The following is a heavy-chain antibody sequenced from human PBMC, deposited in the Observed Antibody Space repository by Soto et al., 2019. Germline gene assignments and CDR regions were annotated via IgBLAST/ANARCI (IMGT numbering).Heavy chain of an antibody. CDR1: GYSFSSHA. V-gene: IGHV1-69*06. Sequence: QVQLEQSGSEVKKSGSSVKVSCKASGYSFSSHAITWVRQAPGQGLEWMGGIIPVFGTPSYAQKFQGRVTISADKSTNMSYLELRSLRSEDTAVYYCARGGALSTSWYWGDGLDSWGQGTQVTVSS. CDR2: IIPVFGTP. CDR3: ARGGALSTSWYWGDGLDS. J-gene: IGHJ4*02. D-gene: IGHD6-13*01.